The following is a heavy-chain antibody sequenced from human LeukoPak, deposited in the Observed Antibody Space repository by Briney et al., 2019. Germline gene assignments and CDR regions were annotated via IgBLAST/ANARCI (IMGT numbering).Heavy chain of an antibody. CDR2: INPNSGGT. D-gene: IGHD3-3*01. J-gene: IGHJ3*02. CDR3: ARSRDSGVVEPDAFDI. Sequence: ASVKVSCKAAGYTFTGYYRHWVRQARGQGLEWFGWINPNSGGTKYAQKFPGRVTMTSDTSISTAYMELSRLRSHETAVYYCARSRDSGVVEPDAFDIWGQGTMVNVSS. CDR1: GYTFTGYY. V-gene: IGHV1-2*02.